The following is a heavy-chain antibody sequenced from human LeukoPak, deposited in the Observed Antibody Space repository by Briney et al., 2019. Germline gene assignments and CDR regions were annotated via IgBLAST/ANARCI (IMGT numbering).Heavy chain of an antibody. CDR3: ARMHLFGVVNYNYYYMDV. V-gene: IGHV3-23*01. CDR2: ISGSGGST. Sequence: GGSLRLSCAASGFTFSSYAMSWVRQAPGKGLEWVSAISGSGGSTYYADSVKGRFTISRDNSKNTLYLQMNSLRAEDTAVYYCARMHLFGVVNYNYYYMDVWGKGTPVTVSS. D-gene: IGHD3-3*01. J-gene: IGHJ6*03. CDR1: GFTFSSYA.